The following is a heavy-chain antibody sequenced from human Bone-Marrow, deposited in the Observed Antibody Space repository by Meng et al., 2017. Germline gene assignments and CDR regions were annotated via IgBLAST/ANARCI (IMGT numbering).Heavy chain of an antibody. D-gene: IGHD5-18*01. J-gene: IGHJ4*01. CDR2: ISSSSSYI. CDR1: GFTFSSYS. V-gene: IGHV3-21*01. Sequence: GESLKISCAASGFTFSSYSMNWVRQAPGKGLEWVSSISSSSSYIYYADSVKGRFTISRDNAKNSLYLQMNSLRAEDTAVYYCARDLVDTATYNDYWGHGTQVTVSS. CDR3: ARDLVDTATYNDY.